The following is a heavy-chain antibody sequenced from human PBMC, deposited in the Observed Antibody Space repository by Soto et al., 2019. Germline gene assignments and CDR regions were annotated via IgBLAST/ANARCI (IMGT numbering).Heavy chain of an antibody. D-gene: IGHD2-2*01. CDR3: AKARCSSTSCYVGIDY. J-gene: IGHJ4*02. V-gene: IGHV3-23*01. Sequence: GGSLRLSCAASGFTFSSYAMSWVRQAPGKGLEWVSAISGSGGSTYYADSVKGRFTISRDNSKNTLYLQMNSLRAEDTAVYYCAKARCSSTSCYVGIDYWGQGTLVTVSS. CDR2: ISGSGGST. CDR1: GFTFSSYA.